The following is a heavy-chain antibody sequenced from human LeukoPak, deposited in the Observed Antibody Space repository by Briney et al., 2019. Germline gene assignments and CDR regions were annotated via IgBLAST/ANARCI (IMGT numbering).Heavy chain of an antibody. D-gene: IGHD6-19*01. J-gene: IGHJ3*02. CDR1: GYTFTGYY. V-gene: IGHV1-18*04. CDR2: ISTYDGNT. CDR3: ARWSYSSDWYFGTFDI. Sequence: ASVKVSCKASGYTFTGYYMHWVRQAPGQGLEWMGWISTYDGNTNYAQNLQGRVTMTTDTSTRTACMELRSLRSGDTAVYYCARWSYSSDWYFGTFDIWGQGTTVTISS.